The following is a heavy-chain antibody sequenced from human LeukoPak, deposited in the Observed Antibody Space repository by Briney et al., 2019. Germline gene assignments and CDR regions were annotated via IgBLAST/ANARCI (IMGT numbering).Heavy chain of an antibody. CDR3: ARLGPVEMSTGRAFDI. CDR1: GGSINSYY. J-gene: IGHJ3*02. V-gene: IGHV4-59*12. Sequence: SETLSLTCTVSGGSINSYYWSWIRQSPGKGVEWIGYIYYTGSTTYSPSLKSRVTISVNTSKNQFSLKLSSVTAADTAVYYCARLGPVEMSTGRAFDIWGQGTMVTVSS. CDR2: IYYTGST. D-gene: IGHD5-24*01.